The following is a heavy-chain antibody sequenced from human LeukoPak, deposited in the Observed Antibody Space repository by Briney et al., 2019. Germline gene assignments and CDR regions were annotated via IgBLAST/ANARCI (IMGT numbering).Heavy chain of an antibody. V-gene: IGHV6-1*01. J-gene: IGHJ4*02. CDR3: ARAYNWNLDY. CDR1: GESVSSNSVA. CDR2: TDYRSKWYR. Sequence: SQTLSLTCAISGESVSSNSVAWNWIRQSPSGGREWLRSTDYRSKWYREYAVSVTSRITINPDTSQNQFSLQVDSVTPEDTAVYYCARAYNWNLDYWGQGALVTVSS. D-gene: IGHD1-1*01.